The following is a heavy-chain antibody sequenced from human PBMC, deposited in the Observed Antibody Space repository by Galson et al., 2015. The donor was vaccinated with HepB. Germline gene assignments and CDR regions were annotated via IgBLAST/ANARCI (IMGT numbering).Heavy chain of an antibody. CDR3: TTWVYYGSGSYISPLDY. CDR2: ISGSGGST. Sequence: SLRLSCAASGFTFSSYAMSWVRQAPGKGLEWVSAISGSGGSTYYADSVKGRFTISRDNSKNTLYLQMNSLKTEDTAVYYCTTWVYYGSGSYISPLDYWGQGTLVTVSS. J-gene: IGHJ4*02. CDR1: GFTFSSYA. D-gene: IGHD3-10*01. V-gene: IGHV3-23*01.